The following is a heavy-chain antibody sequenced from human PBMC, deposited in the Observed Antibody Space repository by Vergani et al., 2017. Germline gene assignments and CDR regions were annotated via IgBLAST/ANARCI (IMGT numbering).Heavy chain of an antibody. J-gene: IGHJ5*02. CDR2: MYHSGST. CDR3: VRVADFYGLESRLLDL. V-gene: IGHV4-59*01. CDR1: GGPMSGYY. D-gene: IGHD3-10*01. Sequence: QVRLQESGPGLVKPSETLSLTCSVSGGPMSGYYWSWIRQPPGKELEWIGYMYHSGSTNYNPSLETRVTISGDTSKNQFSLKLNSVTAADTAVYYCVRVADFYGLESRLLDLWGQGILVTVSS.